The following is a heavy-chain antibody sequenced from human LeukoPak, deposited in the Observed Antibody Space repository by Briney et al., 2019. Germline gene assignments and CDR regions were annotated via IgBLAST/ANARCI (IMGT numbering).Heavy chain of an antibody. CDR2: INHSGST. D-gene: IGHD6-19*01. CDR1: GVSFSGYY. J-gene: IGHJ4*02. V-gene: IGHV4-34*01. CDR3: ARAHNSGSDY. Sequence: SETLSLTCAGYGVSFSGYYWSWIRQPPGKGLEWIGEINHSGSTNYNPSLKSRVTISVDTSKNQFSLKLTSVTAADTAVYYCARAHNSGSDYWGQGTLVTVSS.